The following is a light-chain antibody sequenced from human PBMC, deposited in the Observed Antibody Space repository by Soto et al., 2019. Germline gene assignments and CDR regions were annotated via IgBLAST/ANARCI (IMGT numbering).Light chain of an antibody. CDR3: QQYGSSPPLT. V-gene: IGKV3-20*01. CDR2: GAS. Sequence: LVLTQSPGTLSLSPGQRATLSCRASQTINYNYLAWYQQKPGQAPRLLISGASSRATGIPDRFSGSGSGTDVTLTISRLEPEDVAVDYCQQYGSSPPLTFGPGTKVDIK. CDR1: QTINYNY. J-gene: IGKJ3*01.